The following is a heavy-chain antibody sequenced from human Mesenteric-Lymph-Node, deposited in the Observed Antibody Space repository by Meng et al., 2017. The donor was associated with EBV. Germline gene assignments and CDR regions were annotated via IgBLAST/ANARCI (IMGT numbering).Heavy chain of an antibody. CDR3: ANDGSPFDY. CDR2: INPKSGDT. CDR1: GYYFTDYD. V-gene: IGHV1-2*06. J-gene: IGHJ4*02. Sequence: VQLVQSGAEVKQPGASVKVACKASGYYFTDYDVDWVRQAPGQGLEWMGRINPKSGDTNYAQRFQGRVTMTRDTSISTAYMELSGLRSDDTAFYYCANDGSPFDYWGQGTLVTVSS. D-gene: IGHD5-24*01.